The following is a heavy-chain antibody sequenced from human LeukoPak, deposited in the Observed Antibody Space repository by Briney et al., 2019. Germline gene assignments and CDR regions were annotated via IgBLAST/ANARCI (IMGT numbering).Heavy chain of an antibody. CDR2: ISIYYGNT. CDR1: GYTFTSYG. V-gene: IGHV1-18*01. CDR3: PRVYSTNYYGTGDRPFLFDY. D-gene: IGHD3-10*01. Sequence: ASVKLSCKASGYTFTSYGFSCVRQPPGQGLECMGWISIYYGNTNYAQNLQDRVTMTTDTTTSTAYMALTSLRSDDTAVYYCPRVYSTNYYGTGDRPFLFDYWGQGTVVTVSS. J-gene: IGHJ4*02.